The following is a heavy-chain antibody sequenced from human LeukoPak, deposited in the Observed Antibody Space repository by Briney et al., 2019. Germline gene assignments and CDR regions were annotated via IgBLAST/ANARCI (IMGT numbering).Heavy chain of an antibody. V-gene: IGHV3-20*04. CDR2: INWSGGST. J-gene: IGHJ4*02. D-gene: IGHD2-15*01. Sequence: PGGSLRLSCAASGFTFDDYGMSWVRQTPGKGLEWVSGINWSGGSTGYADSVKGRFTISRDNDKNSLYLQMNSLRAEDTALYYCARVGSEEGYYFDYWGQGTLVTVSS. CDR1: GFTFDDYG. CDR3: ARVGSEEGYYFDY.